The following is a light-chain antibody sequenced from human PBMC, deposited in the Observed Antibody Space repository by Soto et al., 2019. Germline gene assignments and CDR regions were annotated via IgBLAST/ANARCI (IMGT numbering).Light chain of an antibody. CDR1: QSVRNNY. CDR2: GAS. CDR3: QHYVNSPPYT. V-gene: IGKV3-20*01. J-gene: IGKJ2*01. Sequence: EIVLTQSPVTLSLSPGERATRSCRASQSVRNNYLAWYQQKPGQAPRLLSSGASTRASDIEGRFSGSGSGTDFTLTISRLAPEDFAVYYCQHYVNSPPYTFGQGTKVDIK.